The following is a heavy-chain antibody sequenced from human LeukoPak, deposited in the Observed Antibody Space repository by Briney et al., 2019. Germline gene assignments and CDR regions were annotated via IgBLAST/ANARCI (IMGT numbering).Heavy chain of an antibody. D-gene: IGHD6-19*01. J-gene: IGHJ4*02. CDR1: GFTFSTFG. CDR2: ISYDGSNK. V-gene: IGHV3-30*18. Sequence: QPGRSLRLSCAASGFTFSTFGMHWVRQAPGKGLEWVAVISYDGSNKYYADSVKGRFTISRDNSKNTLYLQMDSLRAEDTAVYYCAKDRGAVADYFDYWGQGTLVTVSS. CDR3: AKDRGAVADYFDY.